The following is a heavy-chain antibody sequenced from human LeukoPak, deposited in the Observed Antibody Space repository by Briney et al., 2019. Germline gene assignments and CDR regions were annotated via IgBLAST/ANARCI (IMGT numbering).Heavy chain of an antibody. V-gene: IGHV4-59*08. CDR3: ARHDDVPVIRRGFDF. J-gene: IGHJ4*02. Sequence: SETLSLTCTVSGGSISGYYWSWIRQPPGRGLEYIGYIYFTRGTLCSPSLKSRVTISVDMSKNQFSLKLSPVSAADTAVYYCARHDDVPVIRRGFDFWGQGALVTVSS. D-gene: IGHD2-21*02. CDR1: GGSISGYY. CDR2: IYFTRGT.